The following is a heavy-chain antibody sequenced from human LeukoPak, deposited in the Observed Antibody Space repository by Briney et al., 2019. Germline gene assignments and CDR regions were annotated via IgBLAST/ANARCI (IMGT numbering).Heavy chain of an antibody. CDR2: IYHSGST. V-gene: IGHV4-4*02. Sequence: SGTLSLTCAVSGGSISSSNWWSWVRQPPGKGLEWIGEIYHSGSTNYNPSLKSRVTISVDKSKNQFSLKLSSVTAADTAVYYCARLYSGYYYYGMDVWGQGTLVTVSS. CDR1: GGSISSSNW. CDR3: ARLYSGYYYYGMDV. D-gene: IGHD5-12*01. J-gene: IGHJ6*02.